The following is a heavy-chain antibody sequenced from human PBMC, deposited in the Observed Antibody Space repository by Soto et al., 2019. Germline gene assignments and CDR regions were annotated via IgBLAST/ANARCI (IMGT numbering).Heavy chain of an antibody. V-gene: IGHV1-3*01. CDR2: INAGNGNT. CDR3: AIDQLRFLEWYPGYYYGVDV. D-gene: IGHD3-3*01. J-gene: IGHJ6*02. Sequence: ASVKVSCKASGYTFTSYAMHWVRQAPGQRLEWMGWINAGNGNTKYSQKIQGRVTITRDTSASTAYIELSSLRSEDTAVYYCAIDQLRFLEWYPGYYYGVDVWGQGTTVTVSS. CDR1: GYTFTSYA.